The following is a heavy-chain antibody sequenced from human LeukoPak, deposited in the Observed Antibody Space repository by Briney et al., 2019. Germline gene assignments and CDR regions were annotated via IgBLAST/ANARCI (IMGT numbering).Heavy chain of an antibody. CDR2: IYTSGTT. D-gene: IGHD1-14*01. CDR1: GGSISSYS. Sequence: SETLSLTCTVSGGSISSYSWSWIRQPPGKGLEWIGRIYTSGTTNDNPSLKSRVTISVDKSKNQLSLKLGSVTAADTAVYYCAKDKMDIGSDAFDIWGQGTMLTVSS. J-gene: IGHJ3*02. V-gene: IGHV4-4*07. CDR3: AKDKMDIGSDAFDI.